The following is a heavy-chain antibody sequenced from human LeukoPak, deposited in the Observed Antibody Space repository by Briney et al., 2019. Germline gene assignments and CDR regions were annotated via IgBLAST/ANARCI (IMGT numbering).Heavy chain of an antibody. CDR1: GFTFSSYA. CDR2: ISYDGSNK. CDR3: ARDPYYQLQRGYFDY. D-gene: IGHD2-2*01. J-gene: IGHJ4*02. Sequence: GGSLRLSCAASGFTFSSYAMHWVRQAPGKGLEGVAVISYDGSNKYHADSVKGRFTISRDNSKNTLYLQMNSLRAEDTAVYYCARDPYYQLQRGYFDYWGQGTLVTVSS. V-gene: IGHV3-30-3*01.